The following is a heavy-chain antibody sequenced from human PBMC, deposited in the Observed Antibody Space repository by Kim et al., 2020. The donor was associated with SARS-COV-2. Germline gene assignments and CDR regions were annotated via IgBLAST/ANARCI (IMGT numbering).Heavy chain of an antibody. V-gene: IGHV1-46*01. CDR2: INTSGGST. Sequence: ASVKVSCKASGYTFTSYYMHWVRQAPGQGLEWMGIINTSGGSTSYAQKFQGRVTITRDTSTSTVYMELSSLRSEDTAVYYCARDIALVPAAMGLEYWGQGTLVTVSS. CDR1: GYTFTSYY. J-gene: IGHJ4*02. D-gene: IGHD2-2*01. CDR3: ARDIALVPAAMGLEY.